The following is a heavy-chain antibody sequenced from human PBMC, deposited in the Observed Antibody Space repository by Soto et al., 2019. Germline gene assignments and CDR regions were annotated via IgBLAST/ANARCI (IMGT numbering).Heavy chain of an antibody. J-gene: IGHJ3*02. V-gene: IGHV1-18*01. D-gene: IGHD3-10*01. CDR3: ARGLSITITWRRYDFDI. Sequence: ASVKASCKASGYTFTSYGISWVRQAPEQGLKRMGWISAYNGNTNYAQKLQGRVTMTTDTSKSTAYMEPSSLRYEDTAVYYCARGLSITITWRRYDFDIWGQATMVTVSS. CDR2: ISAYNGNT. CDR1: GYTFTSYG.